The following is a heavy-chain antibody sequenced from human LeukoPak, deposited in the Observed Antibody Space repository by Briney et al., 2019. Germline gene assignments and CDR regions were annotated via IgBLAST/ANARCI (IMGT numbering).Heavy chain of an antibody. D-gene: IGHD3/OR15-3a*01. CDR2: INWISDSI. Sequence: GGSLRLSCAASGFTFDDFAMCWVRQAPGKGLEWVSGINWISDSIGYADSVKGRFTISRDNAKNSLYLQMNSLRPEDTAFYYCVKGSGFYTYDLDYFDYWGQGTLVTVSS. CDR1: GFTFDDFA. J-gene: IGHJ4*02. V-gene: IGHV3-9*01. CDR3: VKGSGFYTYDLDYFDY.